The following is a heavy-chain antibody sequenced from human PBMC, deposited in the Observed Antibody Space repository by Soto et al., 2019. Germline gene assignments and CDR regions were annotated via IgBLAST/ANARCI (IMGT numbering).Heavy chain of an antibody. Sequence: PGGSLRLSCAASGFTFRNYAMSWVRQAPGKGLEWVSAISGSGDSTYYADSVKGRFTISRDNSKNTLYLQMNSLRAEDTAVYYWAKERYSNGPWAFDIWGQGKMVTASS. CDR2: ISGSGDST. J-gene: IGHJ3*02. CDR1: GFTFRNYA. D-gene: IGHD6-19*01. V-gene: IGHV3-23*01. CDR3: AKERYSNGPWAFDI.